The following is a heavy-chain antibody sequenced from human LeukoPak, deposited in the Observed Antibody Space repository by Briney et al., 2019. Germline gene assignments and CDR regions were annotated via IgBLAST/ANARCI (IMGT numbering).Heavy chain of an antibody. CDR1: GYSFTSYW. CDR3: ARLQGAVTVPYYYYMDV. J-gene: IGHJ6*03. Sequence: SGESLKISCKGSGYSFTSYWIGWVRQMPGKGLEWMGIIYPGDSDTRYSPSFQGQVTISADKSISTAYLQWSSLKASDTAMYYCARLQGAVTVPYYYYMDVWGKGTTVTVSS. CDR2: IYPGDSDT. D-gene: IGHD4-11*01. V-gene: IGHV5-51*01.